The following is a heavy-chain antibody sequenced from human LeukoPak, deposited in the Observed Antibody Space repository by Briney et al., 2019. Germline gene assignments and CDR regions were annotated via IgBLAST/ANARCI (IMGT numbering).Heavy chain of an antibody. CDR2: IYTSGST. CDR3: ARDSGTTGEVKFDP. D-gene: IGHD3-10*01. Sequence: SETLSLTCTVSSGSISNYYRSWIRQPAGKGLEWIGRIYTSGSTTYNPSLKSRLTISIDTSKNQFSLKLSSVTAADTAVYYCARDSGTTGEVKFDPWGQGTLVTVSS. V-gene: IGHV4-4*07. J-gene: IGHJ5*02. CDR1: SGSISNYY.